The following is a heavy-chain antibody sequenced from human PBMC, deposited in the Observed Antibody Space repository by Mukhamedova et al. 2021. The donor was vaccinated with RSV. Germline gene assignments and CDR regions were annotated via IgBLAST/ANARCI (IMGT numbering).Heavy chain of an antibody. CDR2: ISYDGSNK. CDR3: ARERLLFPYYYYGMDV. Sequence: SYAMHWVRQAPGKGLEWVAVISYDGSNKYYADSVKGRFTISRDNSKNTLYLQMNSLRAEDTAVYYCARERLLFPYYYYGMDVWG. D-gene: IGHD2-21*02. CDR1: SYA. V-gene: IGHV3-30*04. J-gene: IGHJ6*02.